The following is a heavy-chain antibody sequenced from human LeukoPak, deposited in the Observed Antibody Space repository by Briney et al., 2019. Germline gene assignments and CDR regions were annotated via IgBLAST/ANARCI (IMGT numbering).Heavy chain of an antibody. CDR3: ARDAQYCSSTSCSGFDY. V-gene: IGHV3-30*01. D-gene: IGHD2-2*01. J-gene: IGHJ4*02. Sequence: XXRQAPXXXLEWVAVISYXGSNNYYAHSVKGRFTISRDNSKNTLYLQMNSLRAEDTAVYYCARDAQYCSSTSCSGFDYWGQGTLVTVSS. CDR2: ISYXGSNN.